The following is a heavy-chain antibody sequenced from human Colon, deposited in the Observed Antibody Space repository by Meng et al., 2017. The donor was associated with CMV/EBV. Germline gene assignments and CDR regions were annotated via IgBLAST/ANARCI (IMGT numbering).Heavy chain of an antibody. V-gene: IGHV1-69*12. Sequence: VQMKQCGAERKKPGSSVKVSCKASKGTFTSYPISWVRQGPGQGFEWVGGIITISGTTDYAQKFQGRVTITADESTSTAYMKLSNLRSEDTAIYYCARVICGGDCYLDYWGRGTLVTVSS. J-gene: IGHJ4*02. D-gene: IGHD2-21*02. CDR3: ARVICGGDCYLDY. CDR1: KGTFTSYP. CDR2: IITISGTT.